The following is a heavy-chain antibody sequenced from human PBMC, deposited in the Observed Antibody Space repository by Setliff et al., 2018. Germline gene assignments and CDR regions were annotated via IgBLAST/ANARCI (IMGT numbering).Heavy chain of an antibody. CDR3: FGAGTCSY. CDR2: ISGSGGSI. CDR1: GLTFSKND. D-gene: IGHD3-10*01. V-gene: IGHV3-23*01. Sequence: PGGSLRLSCVASGLTFSKNDMTWVRQAPGKGLEWVSAISGSGGSIYYAASVKGRFTISRDNARNSLSLQMNSLRTEDTAVYYCFGAGTCSYWGQGTLVTVSS. J-gene: IGHJ4*02.